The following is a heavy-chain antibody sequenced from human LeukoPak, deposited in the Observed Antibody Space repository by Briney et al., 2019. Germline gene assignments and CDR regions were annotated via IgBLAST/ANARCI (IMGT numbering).Heavy chain of an antibody. Sequence: GGSLRLSCAASGFIFSSYAMSWARQAPGKGLEWVSAISGSGGSTYYADSVKGRFTISRDNSKNTLYLQMNSLRAEDTAVYYCARTVVVVAATNGLGDYWGQGTLVTVSS. D-gene: IGHD2-15*01. J-gene: IGHJ4*02. V-gene: IGHV3-23*01. CDR1: GFIFSSYA. CDR2: ISGSGGST. CDR3: ARTVVVVAATNGLGDY.